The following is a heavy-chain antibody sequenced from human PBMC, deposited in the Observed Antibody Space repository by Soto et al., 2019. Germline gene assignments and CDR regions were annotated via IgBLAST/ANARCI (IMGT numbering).Heavy chain of an antibody. CDR3: ARDQYSSSWYGSDY. Sequence: QVQLVQSGAEVKKPGASVKVSCKASGYTFNSYGISWVRQAPGQGLEWMGWIRAYNGNTNYAQKLQGRVTMTTDTSTSTAYMELRSLRSDDTALYYCARDQYSSSWYGSDYWGQGTLVTVSS. D-gene: IGHD6-13*01. CDR1: GYTFNSYG. V-gene: IGHV1-18*01. J-gene: IGHJ4*02. CDR2: IRAYNGNT.